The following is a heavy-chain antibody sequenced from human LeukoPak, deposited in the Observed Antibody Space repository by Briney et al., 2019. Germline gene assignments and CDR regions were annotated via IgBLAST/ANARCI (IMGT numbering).Heavy chain of an antibody. CDR1: GFSLSNYW. CDR3: AWYGVTYGLDV. Sequence: GGSLRLSCAASGFSLSNYWMSWVRQAPGKGLEWVANINQDGSDKYYVDSVMGRFTISKDNAKNSVYLQMNSLRPEDTAIYYCAWYGVTYGLDVWGQGTTVTVSS. J-gene: IGHJ6*02. V-gene: IGHV3-7*01. CDR2: INQDGSDK. D-gene: IGHD3-10*01.